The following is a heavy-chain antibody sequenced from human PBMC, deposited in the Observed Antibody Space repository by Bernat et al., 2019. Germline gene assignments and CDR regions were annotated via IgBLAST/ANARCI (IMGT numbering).Heavy chain of an antibody. V-gene: IGHV3-15*01. CDR1: GFTFSNAW. J-gene: IGHJ6*02. Sequence: EVQLVESGGGLVKPGGSLRLSCAASGFTFSNAWMSWVRQAPGKGLEWVGRIKSKTDGGTTDYAAPVKGRFTISRDDSKNTLYLQMNSLKTEDTDVYYCTTGLQQLVLYYSYGMDVWGQGTTVTVSS. CDR2: IKSKTDGGTT. CDR3: TTGLQQLVLYYSYGMDV. D-gene: IGHD6-13*01.